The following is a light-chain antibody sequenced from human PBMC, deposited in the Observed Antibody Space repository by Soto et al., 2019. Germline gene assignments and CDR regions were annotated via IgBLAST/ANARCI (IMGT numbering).Light chain of an antibody. J-gene: IGLJ2*01. Sequence: QSVLTQPASVSGSPGQSITISCTGTSSDVGSYNLVSWYQQHPDKAPKLMIYEGSKRPSGVSNRFSGSKSGNTASLTISGLQAEDEADYYCCSYAGSSTLVFGGGTKLTV. CDR1: SSDVGSYNL. CDR2: EGS. CDR3: CSYAGSSTLV. V-gene: IGLV2-23*01.